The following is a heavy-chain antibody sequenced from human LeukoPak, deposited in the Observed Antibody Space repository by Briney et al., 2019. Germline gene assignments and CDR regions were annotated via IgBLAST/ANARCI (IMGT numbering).Heavy chain of an antibody. CDR3: AKDPGLDDDPFFDY. CDR2: ISGSGGST. CDR1: GFTFSSYA. V-gene: IGHV3-23*01. Sequence: GGSLRLSCAASGFTFSSYAMSWVRQAPGKGLEWVSAISGSGGSTYYADSVKCRFTISRDNSKNTLYLQMNSLRAEDTAVYYCAKDPGLDDDPFFDYWGQGTLVTVSS. J-gene: IGHJ4*02. D-gene: IGHD3/OR15-3a*01.